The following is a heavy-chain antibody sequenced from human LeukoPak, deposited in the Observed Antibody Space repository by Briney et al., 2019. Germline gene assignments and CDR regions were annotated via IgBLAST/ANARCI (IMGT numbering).Heavy chain of an antibody. Sequence: ASVKVSSKASGGTFSSYAISWVRQAPGQGLEWMGGIIPIFGTANYAQKFQGRVTITADESTSTAYMELSSLRSEDTAVYYCARDRCSSTSCYSLVGPRFDYWGQGTLVTVSS. CDR3: ARDRCSSTSCYSLVGPRFDY. J-gene: IGHJ4*02. V-gene: IGHV1-69*01. CDR1: GGTFSSYA. D-gene: IGHD2-2*01. CDR2: IIPIFGTA.